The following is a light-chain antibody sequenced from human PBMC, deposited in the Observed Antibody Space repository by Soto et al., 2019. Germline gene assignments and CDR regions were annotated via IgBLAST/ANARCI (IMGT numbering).Light chain of an antibody. V-gene: IGLV2-23*02. CDR3: CSYAGSSTLYV. CDR2: EVS. J-gene: IGLJ1*01. CDR1: SSDFGSYNP. Sequence: QSVLTQPASVSGSPGQSITISCTGTSSDFGSYNPVSWYQQHPGKAPKLMIYEVSKRPSGVSNRFSGSKSGNTASLTISGLQAEDEADYYCCSYAGSSTLYVFGTGTKVTVL.